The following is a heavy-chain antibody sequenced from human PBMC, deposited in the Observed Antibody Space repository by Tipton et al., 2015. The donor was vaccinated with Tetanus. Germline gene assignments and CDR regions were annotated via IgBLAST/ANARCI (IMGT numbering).Heavy chain of an antibody. CDR1: DESLSGYY. Sequence: TLSLTCDVYDESLSGYYWSWIRQPPGRGLEWIGEINHVGETNSNPSLKSRVSISVDRSKNHFSLKLSSVTAADTALYYCVRVFVGRLRLGELFKTFCDLWGRGTLVPISS. J-gene: IGHJ2*01. D-gene: IGHD3-16*01. V-gene: IGHV4-34*01. CDR3: VRVFVGRLRLGELFKTFCDL. CDR2: INHVGET.